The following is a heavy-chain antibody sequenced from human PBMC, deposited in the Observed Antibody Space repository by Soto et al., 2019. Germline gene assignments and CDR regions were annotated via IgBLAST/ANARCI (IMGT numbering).Heavy chain of an antibody. D-gene: IGHD1-7*01. CDR1: GYTFTSYG. V-gene: IGHV1-18*01. J-gene: IGHJ6*03. CDR2: ISAYNGNT. CDR3: ARGGTGTTFLYRHYYYMDV. Sequence: ASVKVSCKASGYTFTSYGISWVRQAPGQGLEWMGWISAYNGNTNYAQKLQGRVTMTTDTSTSTPYMELRSLRSDDTAVYYCARGGTGTTFLYRHYYYMDVWGKGTTVTVSS.